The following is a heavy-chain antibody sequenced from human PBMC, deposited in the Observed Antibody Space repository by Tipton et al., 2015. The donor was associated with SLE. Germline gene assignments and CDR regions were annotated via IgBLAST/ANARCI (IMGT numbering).Heavy chain of an antibody. J-gene: IGHJ3*02. CDR3: ARNGNCSGGHCVRALFDI. Sequence: LRLSCAVYGGSFSGYNWSWIRQPPGKGLEWIGEINHSGSTNYNPSLKSRVTMSVDTSKNQFSLTLGSVTAADTAVYFCARNGNCSGGHCVRALFDIWGLGTMVTVSS. V-gene: IGHV4-34*01. D-gene: IGHD2-15*01. CDR2: INHSGST. CDR1: GGSFSGYN.